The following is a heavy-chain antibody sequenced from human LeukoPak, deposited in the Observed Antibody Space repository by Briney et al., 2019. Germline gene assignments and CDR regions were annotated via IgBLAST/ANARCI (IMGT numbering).Heavy chain of an antibody. V-gene: IGHV4-59*11. Sequence: PSATLSLTCTVSGGSISSHYWSWIRQPPGKGLEWIGYIYYSGSTNYNPSLKSRVTISVDTSKNQFSLKLSSVTAADTAVYYCAGGGAPSRDYYYYMDVWGKGTTVTVSS. CDR2: IYYSGST. D-gene: IGHD3-16*01. CDR1: GGSISSHY. CDR3: AGGGAPSRDYYYYMDV. J-gene: IGHJ6*03.